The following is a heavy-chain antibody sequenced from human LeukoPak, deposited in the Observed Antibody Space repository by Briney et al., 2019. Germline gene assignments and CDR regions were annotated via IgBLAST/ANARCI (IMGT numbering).Heavy chain of an antibody. CDR1: GCSISSYY. Sequence: PSETLSLTCTVSGCSISSYYWSWIRQPPGKGLEWICYIDYSGSTNYNPSLKSRVTISVDTSKNKFSLKLSSVSAAEKAVYYCARHNPTGTGTNWWFAPWGQGTLVTVSS. V-gene: IGHV4-59*08. J-gene: IGHJ5*02. CDR3: ARHNPTGTGTNWWFAP. D-gene: IGHD1-7*01. CDR2: IDYSGST.